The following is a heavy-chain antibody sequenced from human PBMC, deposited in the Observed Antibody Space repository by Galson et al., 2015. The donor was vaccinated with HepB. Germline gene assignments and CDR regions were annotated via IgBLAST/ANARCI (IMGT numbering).Heavy chain of an antibody. CDR1: RFTFSTHS. CDR2: ITGTGVIV. J-gene: IGHJ2*01. CDR3: SRDGGSPVGFWFDL. D-gene: IGHD3-16*01. Sequence: SLRLSCAASRFTFSTHSMNWVRQAPGKGLEWIAYITGTGVIVYADSVQGRFTISRDNAKYSLFLQMNSLRDEDTAVYYCSRDGGSPVGFWFDLWGRGTLVTVSA. V-gene: IGHV3-48*02.